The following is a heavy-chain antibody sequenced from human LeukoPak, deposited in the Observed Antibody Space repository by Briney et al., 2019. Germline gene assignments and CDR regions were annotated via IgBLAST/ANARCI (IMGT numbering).Heavy chain of an antibody. J-gene: IGHJ4*02. CDR2: IYYSGST. Sequence: SETLSLTYTVSGGSISSSSYYWGWIRQPPGKGLEWIGSIYYSGSTYYNPSLKSRVTISVDTSKNQFSLKLSSVTAADTAVYYCARAEGEPTPVDYWGQGTLVTVSS. D-gene: IGHD2-21*01. V-gene: IGHV4-39*07. CDR3: ARAEGEPTPVDY. CDR1: GGSISSSSYY.